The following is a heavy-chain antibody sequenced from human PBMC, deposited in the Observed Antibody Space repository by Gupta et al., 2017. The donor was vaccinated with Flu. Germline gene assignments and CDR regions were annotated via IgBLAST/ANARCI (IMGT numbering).Heavy chain of an antibody. CDR3: AKGVYNGRNYFDS. D-gene: IGHD1-26*01. V-gene: IGHV4-59*01. Sequence: QVQLQESGPGLVKTSETLSLTCTVSGGSISRDDWSWVRLPPGKGLEWIGYISYTGYIGYSPSLKSRATISKDRSKNQFSLKLTSVTAADTAIYFCAKGVYNGRNYFDSWGQGTLVTVTS. CDR1: GGSISRDD. CDR2: ISYTGYI. J-gene: IGHJ4*02.